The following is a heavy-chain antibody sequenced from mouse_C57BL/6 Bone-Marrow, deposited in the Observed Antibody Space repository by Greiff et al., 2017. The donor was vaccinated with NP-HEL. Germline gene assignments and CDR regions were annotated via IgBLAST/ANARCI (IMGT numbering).Heavy chain of an antibody. CDR3: ARDRTAQATLRYAMDY. CDR1: GYTFTSYW. Sequence: VQLQQPGTELVKPGASVKLSCKASGYTFTSYWMHWVKQRPGQGLEWIGNINPSNGGTNYNEKFKSKATLTVDKSSITAYMQLSSLTSEDSAVYYCARDRTAQATLRYAMDYWGQGTAVTVSS. CDR2: INPSNGGT. V-gene: IGHV1-53*01. D-gene: IGHD3-2*02. J-gene: IGHJ4*01.